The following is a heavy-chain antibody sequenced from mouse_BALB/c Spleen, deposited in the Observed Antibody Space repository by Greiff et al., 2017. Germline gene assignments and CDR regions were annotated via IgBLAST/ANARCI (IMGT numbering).Heavy chain of an antibody. J-gene: IGHJ2*01. V-gene: IGHV1-82*01. CDR2: IYPGDGDT. CDR3: ARDGNYGFDY. Sequence: VQLQQSGPELVKPGASVKISCKASGYAFSSSWMNWVKQRPGQGLEWIGRIYPGDGDTNYNGKFKGKATLTADKSSSTAYMQLSSLTSVDSAVYFCARDGNYGFDYWGQGTTLTVSS. CDR1: GYAFSSSW. D-gene: IGHD2-1*01.